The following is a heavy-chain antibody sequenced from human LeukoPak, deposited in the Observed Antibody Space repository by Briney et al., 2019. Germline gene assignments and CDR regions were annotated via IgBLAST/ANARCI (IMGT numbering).Heavy chain of an antibody. CDR2: IYHSGST. CDR1: GYSLSSGYY. Sequence: SETLSLTCTVSGYSLSSGYYWGWIRQPPGKGLESIGSIYHSGSTYYNPSLKSRVTISVDTSKNQFSLKLSSVTAADTAVYYCASGYSYGQPFDYWGQGTLVTVSS. J-gene: IGHJ4*02. D-gene: IGHD5-18*01. CDR3: ASGYSYGQPFDY. V-gene: IGHV4-38-2*02.